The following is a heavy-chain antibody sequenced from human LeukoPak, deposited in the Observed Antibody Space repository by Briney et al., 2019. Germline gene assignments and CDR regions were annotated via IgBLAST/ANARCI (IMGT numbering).Heavy chain of an antibody. J-gene: IGHJ4*02. CDR2: IIPIFGTA. CDR3: ARVEGYGSGDYFDY. CDR1: GGTFSSYA. Sequence: SVKVSCKASGGTFSSYAISWVRQAPGQGLEWMGGIIPIFGTANYAQKFQARVTITAAESTSTAYMALSRLRSEDTAVYYCARVEGYGSGDYFDYWGQGTLVTVSS. D-gene: IGHD3-10*01. V-gene: IGHV1-69*13.